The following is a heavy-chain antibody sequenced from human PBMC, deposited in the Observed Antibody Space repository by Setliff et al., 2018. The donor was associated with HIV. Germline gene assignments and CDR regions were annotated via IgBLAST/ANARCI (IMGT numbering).Heavy chain of an antibody. CDR1: RFSFTSYA. CDR3: AKELAASGLGYFDS. V-gene: IGHV3-23*01. D-gene: IGHD3-22*01. CDR2: ISTSGGTT. J-gene: IGHJ4*02. Sequence: GGSLRLSCAASRFSFTSYAMNWVRQAPGKGLEWVSFISTSGGTTYYADSVKGRFTISRDNSKNTVYLQMNSLRAEDTAEYYCAKELAASGLGYFDSWGRGILVTVSS.